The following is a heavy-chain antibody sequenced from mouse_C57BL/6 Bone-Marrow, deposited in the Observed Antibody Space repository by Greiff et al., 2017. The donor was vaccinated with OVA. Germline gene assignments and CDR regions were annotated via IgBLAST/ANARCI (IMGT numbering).Heavy chain of an antibody. CDR3: ARGGNDDDVGYYAMDY. CDR2: ISYSGST. D-gene: IGHD2-4*01. J-gene: IGHJ4*01. CDR1: GYSITSGYD. V-gene: IGHV3-1*01. Sequence: EVKLLESGPGMVKPSQSLSLTCTVTGYSITSGYDWHWIRPFPGNQLELIGYISYSGSTNYNPSLKSRISITHDTSKNHFFLKLNSVTTEDTATYDCARGGNDDDVGYYAMDYWGQGTSVTVSS.